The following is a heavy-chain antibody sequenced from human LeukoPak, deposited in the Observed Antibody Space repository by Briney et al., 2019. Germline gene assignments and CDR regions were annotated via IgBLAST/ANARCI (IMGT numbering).Heavy chain of an antibody. J-gene: IGHJ4*02. CDR3: ARGSCSGGSCPFDY. D-gene: IGHD2-15*01. CDR2: IYTSGST. CDR1: GGSISSYY. Sequence: KPSETLSLTCTVPGGSISSYYWSWIRQPAGKGLEWIGRIYTSGSTNYNPSLKSRVTMSVDTSKNQFSLKLSSVTAADTAVYYCARGSCSGGSCPFDYWGQGTLVTVSS. V-gene: IGHV4-4*07.